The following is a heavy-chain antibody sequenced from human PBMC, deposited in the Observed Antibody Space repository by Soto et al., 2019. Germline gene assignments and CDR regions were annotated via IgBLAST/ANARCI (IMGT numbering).Heavy chain of an antibody. CDR2: ISPTGGTT. CDR3: ARDYYKYYDSSGYYRSPAY. CDR1: GFTFSTSP. D-gene: IGHD3-22*01. J-gene: IGHJ4*02. V-gene: IGHV3-64*04. Sequence: GGSLRLSCSASGFTFSTSPMHWVRQAPGKGLEYVSAISPTGGTTYYADSVKGRFTISRDNSRNTLFLQMNSLRAEDTAVYYCARDYYKYYDSSGYYRSPAYWGQGTLVTVSS.